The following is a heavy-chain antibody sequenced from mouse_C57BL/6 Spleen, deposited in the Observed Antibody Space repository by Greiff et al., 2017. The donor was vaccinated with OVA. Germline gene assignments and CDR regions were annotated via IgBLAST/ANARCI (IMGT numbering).Heavy chain of an antibody. CDR3: AKERGIYYDYEGHYAMDY. CDR2: IWGDGST. J-gene: IGHJ4*01. Sequence: VQLVESGPGLVAPSQSLSITCTVSGFSLTSYGVSWVRQPPGKGLEWLGVIWGDGSTNYHSALISRLSISKDNSKSQVFLKLNSLQTDDTATYYCAKERGIYYDYEGHYAMDYWGQGTSVTVSS. D-gene: IGHD2-4*01. CDR1: GFSLTSYG. V-gene: IGHV2-3*01.